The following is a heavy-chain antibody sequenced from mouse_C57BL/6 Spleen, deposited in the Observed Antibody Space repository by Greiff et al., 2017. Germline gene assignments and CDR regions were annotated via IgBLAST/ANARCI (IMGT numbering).Heavy chain of an antibody. D-gene: IGHD1-1*01. Sequence: QVHVQQSGAELVKPGASVKISCKASGYAFSSYWMNWVKQRPGKGLEWIGQIYPGDGDTNYNGKFKGKATLTSDTSSSPAYMQLSSLTSEGSAVYFCASDYDGSSLYAMDYWGQGTSVTVSS. V-gene: IGHV1-80*01. J-gene: IGHJ4*01. CDR3: ASDYDGSSLYAMDY. CDR1: GYAFSSYW. CDR2: IYPGDGDT.